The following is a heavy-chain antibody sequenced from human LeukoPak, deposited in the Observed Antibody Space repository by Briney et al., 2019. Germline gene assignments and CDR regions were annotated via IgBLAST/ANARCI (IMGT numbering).Heavy chain of an antibody. V-gene: IGHV3-23*01. Sequence: VGSLRLSCAASGFTFSSYAMSWVRPAPRKGLEGVSAISGSGGSTYYADSVKGRFTISRDNAKTTLYLQMNSLRAEDTAVYYCAKDAPGGITMIVGLFDYWGQGTLVTVSS. CDR3: AKDAPGGITMIVGLFDY. D-gene: IGHD3-22*01. J-gene: IGHJ4*02. CDR1: GFTFSSYA. CDR2: ISGSGGST.